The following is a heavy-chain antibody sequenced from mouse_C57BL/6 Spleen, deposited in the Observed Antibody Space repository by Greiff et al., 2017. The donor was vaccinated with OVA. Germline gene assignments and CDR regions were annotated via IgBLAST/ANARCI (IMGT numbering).Heavy chain of an antibody. J-gene: IGHJ3*01. CDR2: IYPSDSET. CDR3: AMIYYDYDGPPY. V-gene: IGHV1-61*01. Sequence: VQRVESGAELVRPGSSVKLSCKASGYTFTSYWMDWVKQRPGQGLEWIGNIYPSDSETHYNQKFKDKATLTVDKSSSTAYMQLSSLTSEDSAVYYCAMIYYDYDGPPYWGQGTLVTVSA. D-gene: IGHD2-4*01. CDR1: GYTFTSYW.